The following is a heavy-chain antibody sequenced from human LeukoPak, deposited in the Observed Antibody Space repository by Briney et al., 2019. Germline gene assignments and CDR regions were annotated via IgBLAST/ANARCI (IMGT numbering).Heavy chain of an antibody. J-gene: IGHJ5*02. CDR2: INHSGST. D-gene: IGHD3-3*01. CDR3: ASSYYDFWSGYNENWFDP. V-gene: IGHV4-34*01. Sequence: SETLSLTCAVYSGSFSGYYWSWIRQPPGKGLEWIGEINHSGSTNYNPSLKSRVTISVDTSKNQFSLKLSSVTAADTAVYYCASSYYDFWSGYNENWFDPWGQGTLVTVSS. CDR1: SGSFSGYY.